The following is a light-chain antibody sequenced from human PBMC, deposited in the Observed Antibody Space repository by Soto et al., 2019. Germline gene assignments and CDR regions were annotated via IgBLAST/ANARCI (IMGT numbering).Light chain of an antibody. CDR3: AAWDDSLNAYV. CDR2: IDS. V-gene: IGLV1-47*02. Sequence: QSVLTQPPSASSTPGQRVTISCSGSSSNIGTFYVYWYQHLPGTAPKLLIYIDSQRPSGVPDRFSGSKSGTSASLAISGLRSEDEGDYYCAAWDDSLNAYVFGTGTKVTVL. J-gene: IGLJ1*01. CDR1: SSNIGTFY.